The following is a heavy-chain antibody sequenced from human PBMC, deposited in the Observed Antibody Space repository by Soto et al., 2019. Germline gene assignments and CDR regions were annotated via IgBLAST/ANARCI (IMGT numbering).Heavy chain of an antibody. CDR1: GFIFSTYG. V-gene: IGHV3-30*03. Sequence: QVQLVQSGGGVVQPGRSLRLSCVASGFIFSTYGMHWVRQVPGKGLEWVAHISYDGSNEYYADSVKGRFTVSRDNAKNTLDLQMNSLRAEDTAVYYCATGRGGRSEDWGQGTLVTVSS. CDR2: ISYDGSNE. J-gene: IGHJ4*02. D-gene: IGHD3-3*01. CDR3: ATGRGGRSED.